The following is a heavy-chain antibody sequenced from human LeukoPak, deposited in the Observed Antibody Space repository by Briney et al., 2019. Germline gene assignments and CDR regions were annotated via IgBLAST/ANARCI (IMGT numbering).Heavy chain of an antibody. J-gene: IGHJ6*02. Sequence: ASVTVSCKASGYTFTDYYMHWVRQAPGQGLEWMRWINPNSGGTNYAQKFQGRVTMTRDTSISTAYMELSRLRSDDTAVYYCARGSLAAGFYYYYGMDVWGQGTTVTVSS. V-gene: IGHV1-2*02. D-gene: IGHD6-13*01. CDR2: INPNSGGT. CDR1: GYTFTDYY. CDR3: ARGSLAAGFYYYYGMDV.